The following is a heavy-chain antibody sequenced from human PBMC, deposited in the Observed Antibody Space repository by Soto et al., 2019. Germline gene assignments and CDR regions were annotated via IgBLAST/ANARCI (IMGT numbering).Heavy chain of an antibody. V-gene: IGHV1-69*12. J-gene: IGHJ6*02. CDR2: IIPIFPTP. D-gene: IGHD5-12*01. Sequence: QVQLVQSGAEVKKPGSSVTVSCKASGGTFGNSAISWVRQAPGQGLEWMGGIIPIFPTPDYAQKFQGRITITADAATNAANTELINLRSESTAVYSWSRDNDRLQLGGNYYYARDAWGQGTTVTVSS. CDR1: GGTFGNSA. CDR3: SRDNDRLQLGGNYYYARDA.